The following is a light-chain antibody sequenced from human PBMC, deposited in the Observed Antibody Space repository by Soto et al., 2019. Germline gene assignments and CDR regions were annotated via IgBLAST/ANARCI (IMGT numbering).Light chain of an antibody. CDR3: QQSYKTPQT. Sequence: DIQMTQSPSSLSASVGDRVTIPCRASETINKYLNWYQQKPGKPPKLLIYTASTLPSDVPSRFSGSRPGPNFTLTISSLQPEDSATYYCQQSYKTPQTFGQGTKVDIK. V-gene: IGKV1-39*01. CDR2: TAS. CDR1: ETINKY. J-gene: IGKJ1*01.